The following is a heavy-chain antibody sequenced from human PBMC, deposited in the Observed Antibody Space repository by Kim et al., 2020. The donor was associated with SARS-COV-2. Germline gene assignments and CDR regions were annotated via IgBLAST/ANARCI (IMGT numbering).Heavy chain of an antibody. J-gene: IGHJ4*02. CDR3: VRLRCAGTGGGYFDY. CDR1: GFTFSTYT. CDR2: ISSSSSNI. D-gene: IGHD6-13*01. V-gene: IGHV3-21*01. Sequence: GGSLRLSCAASGFTFSTYTMSWVRQAPGKGLEWVASISSSSSNIYYADSVQGRFTISRDNAKNSLYLEMNSLRAEDTAVYYCVRLRCAGTGGGYFDYWGQGTLVTVPS.